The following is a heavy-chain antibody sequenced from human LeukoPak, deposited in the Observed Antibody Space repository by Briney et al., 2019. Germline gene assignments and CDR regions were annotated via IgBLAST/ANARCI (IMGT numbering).Heavy chain of an antibody. Sequence: PGGSLRLSCAASGFTVSSNYMSWVRQAPGKGLEWVSVIYSGGSTYYADSVKGRFTISRDNSKNTLYLQMNSLRAEDTAVYYCARTMARRRMSWFDPWGQGTLVTVSS. CDR1: GFTVSSNY. D-gene: IGHD4/OR15-4a*01. CDR3: ARTMARRRMSWFDP. CDR2: IYSGGST. V-gene: IGHV3-53*01. J-gene: IGHJ5*02.